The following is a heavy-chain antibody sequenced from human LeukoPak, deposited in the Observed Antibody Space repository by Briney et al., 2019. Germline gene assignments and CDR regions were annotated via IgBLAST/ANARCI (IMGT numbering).Heavy chain of an antibody. Sequence: GASVKVSCKTSGYTFTDYYFHWVRQAPGQGLEWMGWINPNTGGRGYAQKFQGRVTMTRDTSISAAYMELSSLRSDDTAVYYCARGALGYGADLFDIWGQGTMVTASS. V-gene: IGHV1-2*02. CDR2: INPNTGGR. CDR1: GYTFTDYY. D-gene: IGHD4-17*01. CDR3: ARGALGYGADLFDI. J-gene: IGHJ3*02.